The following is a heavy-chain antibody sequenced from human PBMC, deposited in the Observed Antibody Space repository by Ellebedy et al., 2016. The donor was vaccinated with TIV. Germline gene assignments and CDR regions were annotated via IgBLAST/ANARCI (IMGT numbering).Heavy chain of an antibody. CDR2: ISSSSSYI. V-gene: IGHV3-21*01. CDR1: GFTFSSYS. Sequence: GESLKISCAASGFTFSSYSMNWVRQAPGKGLEWVSSISSSSSYIYYADSVKGRFTISRDNAKSSLYLQMNSLRAEDTAVYYCARDPRPYLRYGHYDFWGQGTLVTVSS. J-gene: IGHJ4*02. D-gene: IGHD3-9*01. CDR3: ARDPRPYLRYGHYDF.